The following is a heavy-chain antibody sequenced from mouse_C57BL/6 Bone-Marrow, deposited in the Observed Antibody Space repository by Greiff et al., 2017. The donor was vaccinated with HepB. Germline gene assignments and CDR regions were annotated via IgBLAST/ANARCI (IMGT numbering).Heavy chain of an antibody. J-gene: IGHJ3*01. V-gene: IGHV2-9-1*01. D-gene: IGHD1-1*01. CDR3: ARNTVVATRAWFAY. CDR2: IWTGGGT. Sequence: VQLVESGPGLVAPSQSLSITCTVSGFSLTSYAISWVRQPPGKGLEWLGVIWTGGGTNYNSALKSRLSISKDNSKSQVFLKMNSLQTDDTARYYCARNTVVATRAWFAYWGQGTLVTVSA. CDR1: GFSLTSYA.